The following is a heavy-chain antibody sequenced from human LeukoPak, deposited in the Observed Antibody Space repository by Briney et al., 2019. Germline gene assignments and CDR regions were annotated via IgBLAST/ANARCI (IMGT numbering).Heavy chain of an antibody. V-gene: IGHV1-18*04. CDR3: ARGEFYYDL. J-gene: IGHJ4*02. CDR1: GYIFTSNS. D-gene: IGHD3-16*01. Sequence: ASVKLSCKPSGYIFTSNSITWVRQAPGQGLEWIGWISTFNGYTNYAKNLQGRVTMTRDTSTRTVYMEMRNMRSDDTAVYYCARGEFYYDLWGQGTLVTVSS. CDR2: ISTFNGYT.